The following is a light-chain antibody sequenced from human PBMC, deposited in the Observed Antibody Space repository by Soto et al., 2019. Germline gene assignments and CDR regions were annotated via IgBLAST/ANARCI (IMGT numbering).Light chain of an antibody. Sequence: DIQITQSPSTLSASVGDRVTITCRASQSIGNWLAWYQHKPGKAPKHLIYKSSNLESGVPSRFSGSGSGTDFTLTSNSLKPDDVATYYCQQYGNYSPYTFGQGTNLEIK. CDR3: QQYGNYSPYT. V-gene: IGKV1-5*03. CDR1: QSIGNW. J-gene: IGKJ2*01. CDR2: KSS.